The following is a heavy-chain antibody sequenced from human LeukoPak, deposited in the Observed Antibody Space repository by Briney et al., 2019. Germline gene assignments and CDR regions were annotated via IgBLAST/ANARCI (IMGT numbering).Heavy chain of an antibody. CDR2: IYYSGST. CDR1: GYSISSGYH. CDR3: ARGGWSYYFDY. D-gene: IGHD6-19*01. J-gene: IGHJ4*02. V-gene: IGHV4-38-2*02. Sequence: SETLSLTCTVSGYSISSGYHWGWIRQPPGKGLEWIGSIYYSGSTYYNPSLKSRVTISVDTSKNQFSLKLSSVTAADTAVYYCARGGWSYYFDYWGQGTLVTVSS.